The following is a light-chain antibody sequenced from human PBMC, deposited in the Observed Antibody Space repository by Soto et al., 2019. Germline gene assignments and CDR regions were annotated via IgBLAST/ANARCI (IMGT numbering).Light chain of an antibody. CDR1: SSDVGGYNY. CDR2: DVT. Sequence: CTGTSSDVGGYNYVSWYQQYPGKVPKLMIYDVTKRPSGVPDRFSGSKSGNTASLTISGLQAEDEADYYCCSHAGSYTYVFGTGTKLTVL. CDR3: CSHAGSYTYV. V-gene: IGLV2-11*01. J-gene: IGLJ1*01.